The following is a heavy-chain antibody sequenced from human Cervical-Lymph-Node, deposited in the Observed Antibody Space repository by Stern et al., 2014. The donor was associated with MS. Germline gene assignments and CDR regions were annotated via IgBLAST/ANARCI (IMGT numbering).Heavy chain of an antibody. CDR2: MSGSGDSM. CDR1: GFTFTSYS. V-gene: IGHV3-48*02. J-gene: IGHJ4*02. CDR3: ARSRCTGGSCKGGFDY. Sequence: VQLVQSGGGLVQSGGSLRLSCAASGFTFTSYSLNWVRHAPGKGLEWLIDMSGSGDSMAYADSVKGRFTISRDNAKNSLYLQMNSLRDEDTAIYYCARSRCTGGSCKGGFDYWGQGTLVTVSS. D-gene: IGHD2-15*01.